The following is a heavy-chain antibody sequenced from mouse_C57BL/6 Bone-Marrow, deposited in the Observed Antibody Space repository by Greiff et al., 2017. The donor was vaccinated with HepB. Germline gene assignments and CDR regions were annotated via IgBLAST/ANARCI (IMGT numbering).Heavy chain of an antibody. CDR1: GFTFSDYY. CDR3: ARHTTVVGNYFDY. CDR2: ISNGGGST. D-gene: IGHD1-1*01. J-gene: IGHJ2*01. V-gene: IGHV5-12*01. Sequence: EVHLVESGGGLVQPGGSLKLSCAASGFTFSDYYMYWVRQTPEKRLEWVAYISNGGGSTYYPDTVKGRFTISRDNAKNTLYLQMSRLKSEDTAMYYCARHTTVVGNYFDYWGQGTTLTVSS.